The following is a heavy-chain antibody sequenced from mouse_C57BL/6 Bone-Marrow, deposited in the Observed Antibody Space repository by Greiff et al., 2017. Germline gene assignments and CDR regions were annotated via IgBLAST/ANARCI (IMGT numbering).Heavy chain of an antibody. CDR2: IDPSDSYT. CDR3: AREGTTVPWYFDF. J-gene: IGHJ1*02. D-gene: IGHD1-1*01. CDR1: GYTFTSYW. Sequence: QVQLQQPGAELVKPGASVKLSCKASGYTFTSYWMQWVKQRPGQGLEWIGEIDPSDSYTNYNQKFKGKATLTVDTSSSTAYLQLSSLTSADTAVYYCAREGTTVPWYFDFWGTGTTVTVSS. V-gene: IGHV1-50*01.